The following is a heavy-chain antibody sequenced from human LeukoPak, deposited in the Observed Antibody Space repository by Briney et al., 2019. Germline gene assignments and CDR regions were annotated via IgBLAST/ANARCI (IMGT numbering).Heavy chain of an antibody. J-gene: IGHJ4*02. CDR3: ARDDSDSSGYYSDF. CDR1: GFNFSSYG. Sequence: GGSLRLSCADSGFNFSSYGMNWVRPAPGKGLEWVSSISTSSTYKYYADSVKGRFTISRDNAKNSLYLQMNSLRAEDTAVYYCARDDSDSSGYYSDFWGQGTLVTVSS. CDR2: ISTSSTYK. V-gene: IGHV3-21*01. D-gene: IGHD3-22*01.